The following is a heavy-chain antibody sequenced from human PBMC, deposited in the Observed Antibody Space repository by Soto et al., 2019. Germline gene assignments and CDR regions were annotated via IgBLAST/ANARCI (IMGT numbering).Heavy chain of an antibody. CDR2: ISYDGSTE. D-gene: IGHD6-19*01. V-gene: IGHV3-30*03. CDR3: ARRSPLAGPYGAVDI. J-gene: IGHJ3*02. CDR1: GFTFSNFA. Sequence: QVQLVESGGGVVQPGRSLRVSCATSGFTFSNFAMHWVRQAPGKGLEWVATISYDGSTEHYADSLKGRFTISRDNSKNTLYLQMDSPRAEDTALYYCARRSPLAGPYGAVDIWGQGTMVTVSS.